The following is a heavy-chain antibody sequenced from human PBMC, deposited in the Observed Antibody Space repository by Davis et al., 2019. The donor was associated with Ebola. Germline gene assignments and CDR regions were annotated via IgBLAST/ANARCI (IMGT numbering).Heavy chain of an antibody. Sequence: GESLKISCAASGFTFSSYAMHWVRQAPGKGLEWVAVISYDGSNKYYADSVKGRFTISRDNSKNTLYLQMSSLRAEDTAVYYCARGGGTGFGELLYYYYGMDVWGKGTTVTVSS. CDR1: GFTFSSYA. D-gene: IGHD3-10*01. V-gene: IGHV3-30*04. CDR2: ISYDGSNK. CDR3: ARGGGTGFGELLYYYYGMDV. J-gene: IGHJ6*04.